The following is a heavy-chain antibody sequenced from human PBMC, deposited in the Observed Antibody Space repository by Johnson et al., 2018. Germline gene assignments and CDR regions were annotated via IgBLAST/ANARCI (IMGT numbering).Heavy chain of an antibody. J-gene: IGHJ6*02. CDR1: GGTFSSYA. CDR2: IIPIFGTA. D-gene: IGHD2-15*01. V-gene: IGHV1-69*01. CDR3: VRVRDIVVLVAATLNGMDV. Sequence: QVQLVQSGAEVKKPGSSVKVSCKASGGTFSSYAISWVRQAPGQGLEWMGGIIPIFGTANYAQKFQGRGTITADESTSTAYMERSSLRHEDTAVYYCVRVRDIVVLVAATLNGMDVWGQGTTVTVSS.